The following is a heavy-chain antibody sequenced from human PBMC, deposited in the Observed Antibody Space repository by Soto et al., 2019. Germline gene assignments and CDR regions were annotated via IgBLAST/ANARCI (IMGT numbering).Heavy chain of an antibody. V-gene: IGHV4-59*01. Sequence: SETLSLTCTVSGGSISSYYWSWIRQPPGKGLEWIGYIYYSGGTNYNPSLKSRVTISVDTSKNQFSLKLSSVTAADTAEYYCARRRTGDSSGYYYDWFDPWGQGTLVTVSS. CDR3: ARRRTGDSSGYYYDWFDP. CDR1: GGSISSYY. CDR2: IYYSGGT. J-gene: IGHJ5*02. D-gene: IGHD3-22*01.